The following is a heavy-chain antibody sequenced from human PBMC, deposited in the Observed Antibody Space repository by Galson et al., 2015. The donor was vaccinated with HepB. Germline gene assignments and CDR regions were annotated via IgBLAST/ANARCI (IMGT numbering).Heavy chain of an antibody. CDR3: ARVYASSWYFNHYYGVDV. J-gene: IGHJ6*02. Sequence: SLRLSCAASGFTFSSYAMHWVRQAPGKGLEWVAVISYDGSNKYYADSVKGRCTISRDNSKNTLYLQMNSLSAEATAVYYCARVYASSWYFNHYYGVDVWGQGTTVTVSS. V-gene: IGHV3-30*04. CDR2: ISYDGSNK. D-gene: IGHD6-13*01. CDR1: GFTFSSYA.